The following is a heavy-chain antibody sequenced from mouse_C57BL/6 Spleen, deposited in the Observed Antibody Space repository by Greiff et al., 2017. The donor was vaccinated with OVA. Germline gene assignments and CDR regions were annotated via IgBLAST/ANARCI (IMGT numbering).Heavy chain of an antibody. J-gene: IGHJ1*03. CDR1: GYTFTDYN. Sequence: EVQLQQSGPELVKPGASVKIPCTASGYTFTDYNMDWVKQSHGKSLEWIGDINPNNGGTIYNQKFKGKATLTVDKSSSTAYMELRSLTSEDTAVYYCASSITTVVAGANWYFDVWGTGTTVTVSS. CDR2: INPNNGGT. V-gene: IGHV1-18*01. D-gene: IGHD1-1*01. CDR3: ASSITTVVAGANWYFDV.